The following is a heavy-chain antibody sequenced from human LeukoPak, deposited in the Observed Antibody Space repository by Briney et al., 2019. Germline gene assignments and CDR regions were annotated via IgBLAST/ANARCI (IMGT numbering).Heavy chain of an antibody. CDR2: ISGSGGST. Sequence: QTGGSLRLSCAASGFTFSRYSMNWVRQAPGKGLEWVSGISGSGGSTYYADSVKGRFTISRDNSKNTLYLQMNSLRAEDTAVYYCAKGQSYYYYYYMDVWGKGTTVTVSS. J-gene: IGHJ6*03. V-gene: IGHV3-23*01. CDR3: AKGQSYYYYYYMDV. CDR1: GFTFSRYS.